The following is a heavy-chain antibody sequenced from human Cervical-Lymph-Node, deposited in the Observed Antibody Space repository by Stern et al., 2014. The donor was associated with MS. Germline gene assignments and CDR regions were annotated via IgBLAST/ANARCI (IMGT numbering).Heavy chain of an antibody. CDR1: GFSLSTSGMC. CDR2: IDWDDDK. J-gene: IGHJ4*02. Sequence: ESGPALVKPTQTLTLTCTFSGFSLSTSGMCVSWIRQPPGKALEWLALIDWDDDKYYSTSLKTRLTISKDTSKNQVVLTMTNMDPVDTATYYCARIGYCSGGSPSYYFDYWGQGTLVTVSS. CDR3: ARIGYCSGGSPSYYFDY. V-gene: IGHV2-70*01. D-gene: IGHD2-15*01.